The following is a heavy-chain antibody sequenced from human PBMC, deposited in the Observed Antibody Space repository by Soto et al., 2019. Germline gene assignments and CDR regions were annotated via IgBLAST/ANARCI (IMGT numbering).Heavy chain of an antibody. CDR2: IYYSRST. CDR3: ARGYQGYCSSTRCYRAYYDSGMDV. Sequence: SETLPFTCTVSGGSASSASYDWTWIRQRTGKGHAGIWYIYYSRSTNYTPTLKSPVTITVDTSKNQFSLKLSSGTAADTAVYYCARGYQGYCSSTRCYRAYYDSGMDVWGQGTTVTVSS. D-gene: IGHD2-2*01. J-gene: IGHJ6*02. CDR1: GGSASSASYD. V-gene: IGHV4-61*01.